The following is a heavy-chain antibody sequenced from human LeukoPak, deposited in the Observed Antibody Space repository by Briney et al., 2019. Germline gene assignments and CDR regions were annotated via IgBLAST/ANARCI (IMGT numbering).Heavy chain of an antibody. D-gene: IGHD2-15*01. J-gene: IGHJ4*02. CDR3: AKGTELLVVVAATFDY. CDR1: GFTFSSYA. V-gene: IGHV3-23*01. CDR2: ISGSGGST. Sequence: PGGSLRLSCAASGFTFSSYAMSWVRQAPGEGLEWVSAISGSGGSTYYADSVKGRFTISRDNSKNTLYLQMNSLRAEDTAVYYCAKGTELLVVVAATFDYWGQGTLVTVSS.